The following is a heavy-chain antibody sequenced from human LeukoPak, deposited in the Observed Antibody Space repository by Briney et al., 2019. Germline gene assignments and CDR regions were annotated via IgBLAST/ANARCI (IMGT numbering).Heavy chain of an antibody. J-gene: IGHJ6*02. V-gene: IGHV3-33*06. D-gene: IGHD6-6*01. CDR2: IWYDESRT. CDR3: AKYSSSTNYYFGMDV. CDR1: GFSFSSYG. Sequence: GGSLRLSCAASGFSFSSYGMHWVRQAPGKGLEWVAVIWYDESRTNYVDSVMDRFTISRDNSKNTLYLQLNSLRAEDTALYYCAKYSSSTNYYFGMDVWGQGTTVTVSS.